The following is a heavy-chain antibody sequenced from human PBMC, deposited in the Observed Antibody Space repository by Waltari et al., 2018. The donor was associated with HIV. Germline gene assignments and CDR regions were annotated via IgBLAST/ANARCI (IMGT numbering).Heavy chain of an antibody. CDR1: GDSMTSYY. CDR3: ARYGSGHRHFGY. D-gene: IGHD3-10*01. CDR2: IYSSGSA. V-gene: IGHV4-59*01. J-gene: IGHJ4*02. Sequence: QVQLQESGPGLLKPSETLSLTCSVSGDSMTSYYWAWTRPPPGKGLEWIGYIYSSGSASYSPSLQSRLTISVDTSKNQFSLKLTSETAADTAVYYCARYGSGHRHFGYWGQGALVIVSS.